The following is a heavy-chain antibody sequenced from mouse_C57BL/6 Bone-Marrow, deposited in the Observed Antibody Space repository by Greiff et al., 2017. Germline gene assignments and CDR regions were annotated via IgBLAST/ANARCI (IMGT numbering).Heavy chain of an antibody. J-gene: IGHJ2*01. CDR3: ARSGYYGSSPYYFDY. CDR2: INPYNGGT. V-gene: IGHV1-19*01. D-gene: IGHD1-1*01. CDR1: GYTFTDYY. Sequence: EVQLQQSGPVLVKPGASVKMSCKASGYTFTDYYMNWVKQSHGKSLEWIGVINPYNGGTSYNQKFKGKATVTVDKSSSTAYMELNSLTSEDSAVYYCARSGYYGSSPYYFDYWGQGTTLTVSS.